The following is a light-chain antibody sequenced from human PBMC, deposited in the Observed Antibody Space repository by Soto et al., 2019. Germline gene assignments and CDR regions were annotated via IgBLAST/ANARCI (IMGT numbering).Light chain of an antibody. Sequence: AIRMTQSPSSFSASTGDRVTITCRASQGISSYLAWYQHKPGKAPKLLIYAAATLQSGVPSSFSGSGSGTDFTLTISCLQSEDFETYYCQQYYSYPTFGQGTKVEIK. CDR1: QGISSY. J-gene: IGKJ1*01. V-gene: IGKV1-8*01. CDR3: QQYYSYPT. CDR2: AAA.